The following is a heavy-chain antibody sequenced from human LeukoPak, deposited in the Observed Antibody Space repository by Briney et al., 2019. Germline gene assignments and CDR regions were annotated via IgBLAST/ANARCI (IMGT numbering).Heavy chain of an antibody. CDR2: INQDGSEK. CDR1: GFTFSDYW. CDR3: ARDPKKMYSSSDY. V-gene: IGHV3-7*01. D-gene: IGHD6-13*01. J-gene: IGHJ4*02. Sequence: PGGSLRLSCAASGFTFSDYWMSWVRQAPGKGLEWVATINQDGSEKFYVDSVKGRFTIFRDNAKNSLYLQMNSLRVEDTAVYYCARDPKKMYSSSDYWGQGTLVTVSS.